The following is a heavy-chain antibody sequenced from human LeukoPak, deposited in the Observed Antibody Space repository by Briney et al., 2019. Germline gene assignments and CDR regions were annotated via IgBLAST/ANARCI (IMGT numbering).Heavy chain of an antibody. Sequence: ASVKVSCKTSGYSFTDYYMHWVRQAPGQGLEWMGWINPNSGGTSTAQKFQGRITMTRDTSITTVYMEVSWLTSDDTAIYYCARSDRLDGSPYLIGPWGQGTLVTVSS. CDR2: INPNSGGT. V-gene: IGHV1-2*02. D-gene: IGHD1-26*01. CDR3: ARSDRLDGSPYLIGP. J-gene: IGHJ5*02. CDR1: GYSFTDYY.